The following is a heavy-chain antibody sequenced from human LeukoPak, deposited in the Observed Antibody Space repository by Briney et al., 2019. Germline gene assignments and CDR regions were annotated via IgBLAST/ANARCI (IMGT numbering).Heavy chain of an antibody. CDR3: ARPKGPERGYSYGYIFYY. CDR2: ISSSGSTI. V-gene: IGHV3-48*03. Sequence: GGSLRLSCAASGFTFSSYEMNWVRQAPGKGLEWVLYISSSGSTIYYANSVKGRFTISRDNAENSLYLQMNSLRAEDTAVYYCARPKGPERGYSYGYIFYYWGQGTLVTVSS. CDR1: GFTFSSYE. J-gene: IGHJ4*02. D-gene: IGHD5-18*01.